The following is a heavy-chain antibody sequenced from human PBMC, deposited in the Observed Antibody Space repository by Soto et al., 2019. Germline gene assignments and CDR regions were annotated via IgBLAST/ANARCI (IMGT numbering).Heavy chain of an antibody. D-gene: IGHD6-13*01. Sequence: LGTANYAQKFQGRVTITADESTSTAYMELSSLRSEDTAVYYCARSVTGIAAAGTDYYYGMDVWGQGTTVTVSS. J-gene: IGHJ6*02. V-gene: IGHV1-69*11. CDR3: ARSVTGIAAAGTDYYYGMDV. CDR2: LGTA.